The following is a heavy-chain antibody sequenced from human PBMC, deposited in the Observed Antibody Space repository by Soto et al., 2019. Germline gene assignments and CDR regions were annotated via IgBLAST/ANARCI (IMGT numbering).Heavy chain of an antibody. V-gene: IGHV4-34*01. D-gene: IGHD2-2*01. CDR1: GGSFSGYY. J-gene: IGHJ5*02. CDR2: INHSGST. Sequence: QVQLQQWGAGLLKPSETLSLTCAVYGGSFSGYYWSWIRQPPGKGLEWIGEINHSGSTNYNPSLKSRVTISVDTSKTQFSLKLSSVTAADTAVYYCARGIVVVPAAMRKGGNWFDPWGQGTLVTVSS. CDR3: ARGIVVVPAAMRKGGNWFDP.